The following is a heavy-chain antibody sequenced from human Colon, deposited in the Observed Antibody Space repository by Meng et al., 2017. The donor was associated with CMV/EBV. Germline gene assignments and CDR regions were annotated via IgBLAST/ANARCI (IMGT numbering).Heavy chain of an antibody. J-gene: IGHJ6*02. Sequence: GGSLRLSCAASGFTFSDYYMSWIRQAPGKGLEWVSYISSSGSTIYYADSVKGRFTISRDNAKNSLYLQMNSLRAEDTAVYYCARVMSRAIINYYYYGMDVWGQGTTVTVSS. CDR2: ISSSGSTI. V-gene: IGHV3-11*01. D-gene: IGHD3-10*01. CDR1: GFTFSDYY. CDR3: ARVMSRAIINYYYYGMDV.